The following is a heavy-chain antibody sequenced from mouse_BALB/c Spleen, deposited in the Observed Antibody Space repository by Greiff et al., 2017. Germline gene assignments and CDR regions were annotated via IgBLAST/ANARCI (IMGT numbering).Heavy chain of an antibody. D-gene: IGHD2-14*01. J-gene: IGHJ2*01. V-gene: IGHV1S137*01. Sequence: VQLHQSGAELVRPGVSVKISCKGSGYTFTDYAMHWVKQSHAKSLEWIGVISTYYGDASYNQKFKGKATMTVDKSSSTAYMELARLTSEDSAIYYCARTGYGYDNYFDYWGQGTTLTVSS. CDR2: ISTYYGDA. CDR3: ARTGYGYDNYFDY. CDR1: GYTFTDYA.